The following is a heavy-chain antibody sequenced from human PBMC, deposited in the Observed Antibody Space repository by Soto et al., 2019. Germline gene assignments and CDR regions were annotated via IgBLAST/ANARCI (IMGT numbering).Heavy chain of an antibody. CDR1: GFTFSSYA. Sequence: EVQLLESGGGLVQPGGSLRLSCVASGFTFSSYAMSWVRQVPGEGLEWVSTISDAAASAYYVDSVKGRFTISRDNSKRTLYLQMNSLRAEDSAMYYCARPYGGKIGDAPDLWRQGTIVTVSS. V-gene: IGHV3-23*01. D-gene: IGHD3-16*01. CDR2: ISDAAASA. CDR3: ARPYGGKIGDAPDL. J-gene: IGHJ3*01.